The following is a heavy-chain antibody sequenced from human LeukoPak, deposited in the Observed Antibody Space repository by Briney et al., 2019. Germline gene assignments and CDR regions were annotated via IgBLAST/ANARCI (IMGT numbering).Heavy chain of an antibody. CDR3: ARDHCSPGTCLGGH. J-gene: IGHJ4*02. CDR2: IIPSLDVA. CDR1: GDTFIPYT. V-gene: IGHV1-69*04. Sequence: ASVKVSCKASGDTFIPYTFSWVRQAPGQGLEWIGRIIPSLDVANYAQKFQGRVTLSADRDTATTYMEVTSLGSEDTAMYYCARDHCSPGTCLGGHWGQGTLVTVSS. D-gene: IGHD2-15*01.